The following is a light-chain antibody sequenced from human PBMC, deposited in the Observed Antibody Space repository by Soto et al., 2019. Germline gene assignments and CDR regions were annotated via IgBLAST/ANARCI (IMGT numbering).Light chain of an antibody. CDR3: QTWGTGINWV. Sequence: QSVLTQSPSASASLGASVKLTCTLSSGHSSYAIAWHQLLPEKGPRFLMTLTSDGSHSKGGGIPDRFSGSSSGAERYLTISSLQSEDEADYYCQTWGTGINWVFGGGTKLTVL. J-gene: IGLJ3*02. V-gene: IGLV4-69*01. CDR2: LTSDGSH. CDR1: SGHSSYA.